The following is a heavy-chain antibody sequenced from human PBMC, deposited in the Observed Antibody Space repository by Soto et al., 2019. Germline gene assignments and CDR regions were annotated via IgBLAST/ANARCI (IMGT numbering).Heavy chain of an antibody. CDR1: GYTFTSYG. Sequence: ASVKVSCKASGYTFTSYGISWVRQAPGQGLEWMGWISAYNGNTNYAQKLQGRVTMTTDTSTSTAYMELRSLRSDDTAVYYCARDSHYYVLGIYPLYYGMDVWGQGTTLTVSS. CDR3: ARDSHYYVLGIYPLYYGMDV. D-gene: IGHD3-16*02. V-gene: IGHV1-18*01. J-gene: IGHJ6*02. CDR2: ISAYNGNT.